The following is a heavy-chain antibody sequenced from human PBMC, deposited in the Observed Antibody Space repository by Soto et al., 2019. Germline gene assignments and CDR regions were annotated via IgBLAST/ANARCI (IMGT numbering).Heavy chain of an antibody. V-gene: IGHV4-30-2*01. D-gene: IGHD1-26*01. Sequence: SETLSLTCAVSGGSISSGGYSWSWIRQPPGKGLEWIGYIYHSGSTYYNPSLKSRVTISVDTSKNQFSLKLSSVTAADTAVYYCARGWERISDYWGQGALVTVSS. CDR1: GGSISSGGYS. CDR2: IYHSGST. J-gene: IGHJ4*02. CDR3: ARGWERISDY.